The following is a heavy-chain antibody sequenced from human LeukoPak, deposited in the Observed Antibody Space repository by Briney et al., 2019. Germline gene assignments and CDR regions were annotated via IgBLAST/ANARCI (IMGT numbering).Heavy chain of an antibody. D-gene: IGHD4-17*01. CDR3: AREAHTHDYGEV. J-gene: IGHJ4*02. Sequence: ASVKVSCKASGYTFTSYGISWVRQAPRQGLEWMGSISAYNGNTNYAQKLQGRVTMTTDTSKRTAYMELRSLRSDDTGVYYCAREAHTHDYGEVWGQGTLLTVSS. CDR1: GYTFTSYG. CDR2: ISAYNGNT. V-gene: IGHV1-18*01.